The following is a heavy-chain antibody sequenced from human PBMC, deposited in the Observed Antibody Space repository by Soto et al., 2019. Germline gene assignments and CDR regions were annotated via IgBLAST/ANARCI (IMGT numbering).Heavy chain of an antibody. V-gene: IGHV3-23*01. CDR3: AKFKGFNWNYVFDY. CDR2: IGGSSGTT. Sequence: PGGSLRLSCEVSGLTFSNFAMSWVRQAPGKGLEWASAIGGSSGTTFYADSVKGRFTISKDYAKNMLYLQMNSLRAEDTAVYYCAKFKGFNWNYVFDYWGQGVPATVSS. J-gene: IGHJ4*02. D-gene: IGHD1-7*01. CDR1: GLTFSNFA.